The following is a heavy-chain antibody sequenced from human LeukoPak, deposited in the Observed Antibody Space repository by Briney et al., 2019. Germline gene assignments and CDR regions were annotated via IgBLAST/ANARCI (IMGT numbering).Heavy chain of an antibody. CDR1: GFTFSSYA. J-gene: IGHJ4*02. CDR3: ARDGRYSYGSGAFDY. Sequence: GGSLRLSCAASGFTFSSYAMHWVRQAPGKGLEWVAVISYDGSNKYYADSVKGRFTISRDNSKNTLYLQVNSLRAEDTAVYYCARDGRYSYGSGAFDYWGQGTLVTVSS. CDR2: ISYDGSNK. V-gene: IGHV3-30-3*01. D-gene: IGHD5-18*01.